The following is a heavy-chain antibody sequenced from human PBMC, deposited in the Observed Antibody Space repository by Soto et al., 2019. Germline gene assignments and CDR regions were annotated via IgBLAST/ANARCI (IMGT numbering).Heavy chain of an antibody. CDR3: AKGRGRAMAPFDY. Sequence: GGSLRLSCAASGFTFSSYGMHWVRQAPGKGLEWVAVISYDGSNKYYADSVKGRFTISRDNSKNTLYLQMNSLRVEDTAVYYCAKGRGRAMAPFDYWGQGTLVTVSS. CDR2: ISYDGSNK. D-gene: IGHD3-16*01. CDR1: GFTFSSYG. V-gene: IGHV3-30*18. J-gene: IGHJ4*02.